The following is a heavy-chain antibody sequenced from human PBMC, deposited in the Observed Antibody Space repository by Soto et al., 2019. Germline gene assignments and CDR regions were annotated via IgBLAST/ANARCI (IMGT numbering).Heavy chain of an antibody. J-gene: IGHJ4*02. Sequence: GASVKVSCKVSGYSFSGMSMHWVRQTPEKGLEWMGSFDGEDGQTMYAQKFQGRVTMTEDTSADTAYMELSSLRSDDTAVYYCGSQGATGHLDYWGQGSRVTVSS. CDR2: FDGEDGQT. CDR1: GYSFSGMS. V-gene: IGHV1-24*01. CDR3: GSQGATGHLDY. D-gene: IGHD3-16*01.